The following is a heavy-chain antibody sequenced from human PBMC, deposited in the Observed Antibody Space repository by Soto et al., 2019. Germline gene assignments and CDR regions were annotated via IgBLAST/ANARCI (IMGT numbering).Heavy chain of an antibody. CDR1: GYSFTNYW. CDR3: SRQADPRYYGMDV. Sequence: GESLKISCQGSGYSFTNYWIDWVRQMPGKGLEWMGRIDPSDSYTNYSPSFEGHVTISADKSITTAYLQWSSLKASDTAMYYCSRQADPRYYGMDVWGQGTTVTSP. V-gene: IGHV5-10-1*01. J-gene: IGHJ6*02. CDR2: IDPSDSYT.